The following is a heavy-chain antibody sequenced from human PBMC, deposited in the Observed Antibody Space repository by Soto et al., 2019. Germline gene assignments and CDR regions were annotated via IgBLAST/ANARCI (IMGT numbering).Heavy chain of an antibody. Sequence: PSETLSLTCAVCGGSINTDSCWTWVRQPPGKGLEWIGEIHRSRGTNYNSSLKSRVTISIDRSTNHFSLRLYSVTAADTAVYYCARREEARPFWGQGTLLAVYS. J-gene: IGHJ4*02. V-gene: IGHV4-4*02. CDR3: ARREEARPF. CDR1: GGSINTDSC. CDR2: IHRSRGT. D-gene: IGHD6-6*01.